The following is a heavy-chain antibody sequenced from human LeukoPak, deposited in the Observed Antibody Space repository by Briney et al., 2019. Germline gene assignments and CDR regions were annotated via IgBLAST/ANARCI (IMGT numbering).Heavy chain of an antibody. Sequence: GGSLRLSCAASGFTFSRYWMSWVRQVPRKGLEWVANIKQDGSEKYYVDSVKGRFTIFRDNAKNSLYLQMNSLRVEDTAVYYCARDKGDYDTSGSLFVFGGQGTLVTVSS. J-gene: IGHJ4*02. CDR2: IKQDGSEK. D-gene: IGHD3-22*01. CDR3: ARDKGDYDTSGSLFVF. CDR1: GFTFSRYW. V-gene: IGHV3-7*03.